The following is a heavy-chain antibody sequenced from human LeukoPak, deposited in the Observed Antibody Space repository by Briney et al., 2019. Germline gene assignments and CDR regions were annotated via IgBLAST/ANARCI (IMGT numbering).Heavy chain of an antibody. V-gene: IGHV4-4*07. J-gene: IGHJ4*02. D-gene: IGHD3-16*01. CDR1: GGSISSYY. CDR3: ARVLITLTSTTFDY. CDR2: IYTSGST. Sequence: SETLSLTCTVSGGSISSYYWSWIRQPAGKGLEWIGRIYTSGSTNYNPSLKSRVTMSVDTSKNQFSLKLSSVTAADTAVYYCARVLITLTSTTFDYWGQGTLVTVSS.